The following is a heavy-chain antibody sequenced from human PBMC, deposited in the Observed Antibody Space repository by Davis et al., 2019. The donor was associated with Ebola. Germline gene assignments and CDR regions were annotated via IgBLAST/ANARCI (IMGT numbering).Heavy chain of an antibody. J-gene: IGHJ6*03. CDR2: IYTSGST. V-gene: IGHV4-4*07. D-gene: IGHD4-11*01. CDR1: GGSISSYY. CDR3: AREGHDYSTRYYYYYYMDV. Sequence: PSETLSLTCTVSGGSISSYYWSWIRQPAGKGLEWIGRIYTSGSTNYNPSLKSRVTMSVGTSKNQFSLKLSSVTAADTAVYYCAREGHDYSTRYYYYYYMDVWGKGTTVTVSS.